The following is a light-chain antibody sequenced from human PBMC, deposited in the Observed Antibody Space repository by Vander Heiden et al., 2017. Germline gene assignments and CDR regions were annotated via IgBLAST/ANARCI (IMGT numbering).Light chain of an antibody. V-gene: IGKV3-15*01. CDR3: QQYNNRPWT. CDR1: QSVSSN. Sequence: EIVMTQSPATLSVSPGERATLSCRASQSVSSNLAWYQQKPGQAPRLLISGGSTRATGFPARFSGSGSGTEFTLTISSLQSEDFAVYYCQQYNNRPWTFGQGTKVEIK. J-gene: IGKJ1*01. CDR2: GGS.